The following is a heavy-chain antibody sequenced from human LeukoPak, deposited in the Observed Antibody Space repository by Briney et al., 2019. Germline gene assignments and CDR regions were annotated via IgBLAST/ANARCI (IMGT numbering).Heavy chain of an antibody. CDR1: GYTFTSYD. CDR2: MNPNSGNT. J-gene: IGHJ4*02. CDR3: ARDHGGSGSYYRN. D-gene: IGHD3-10*01. V-gene: IGHV1-8*03. Sequence: GASVKVSCKASGYTFTSYDINWVRQATGQGLEWMGWMNPNSGNTDYAQKFQGRFTITINTSISTAYMELSSLRSEDTAVYYCARDHGGSGSYYRNWGQGTLVTVSS.